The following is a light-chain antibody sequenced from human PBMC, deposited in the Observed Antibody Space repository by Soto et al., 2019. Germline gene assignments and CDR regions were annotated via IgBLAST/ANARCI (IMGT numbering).Light chain of an antibody. J-gene: IGKJ2*01. CDR3: QHYNNWPPYT. CDR1: QSVSSN. CDR2: GAS. V-gene: IGKV3-15*01. Sequence: EVVMTQSPATLSVSPGERATLSCRASQSVSSNLVWYQQKPGQAPRLLIYGASTRATGIPARFSGSGSGTEFTLTISSLQSEDFAVYYCQHYNNWPPYTFSQGTKLEIK.